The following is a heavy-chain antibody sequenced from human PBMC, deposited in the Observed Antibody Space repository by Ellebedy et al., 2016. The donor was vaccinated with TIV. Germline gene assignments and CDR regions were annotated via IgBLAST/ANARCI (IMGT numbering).Heavy chain of an antibody. D-gene: IGHD3-10*01. CDR1: GFTFSNYV. CDR3: APLRLWFGELLSSDY. V-gene: IGHV3-23*01. CDR2: ISGTAVTT. J-gene: IGHJ4*02. Sequence: GESLKISCVASGFTFSNYVMSWVRRAPGKGLEWVSAISGTAVTTYYADSVKGRFTISRDNSKNTLYLEMNSLRTEDTAVYYCAPLRLWFGELLSSDYWGQGTRVTVSS.